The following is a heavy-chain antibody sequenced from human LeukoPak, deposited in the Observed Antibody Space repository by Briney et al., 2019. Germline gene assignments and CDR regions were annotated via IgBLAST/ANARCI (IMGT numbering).Heavy chain of an antibody. D-gene: IGHD6-13*01. CDR2: IYYSGTT. CDR1: GGSISSYY. J-gene: IGHJ4*02. V-gene: IGHV4-59*01. CDR3: ARGVYIVAAQYGY. Sequence: PSETLSLTCTVSGGSISSYYWSWIRQPPGKGLEWIGYIYYSGTTNYDPSLKSQVTISVDTSKNQFSLKLSSVTAADTAVYYCARGVYIVAAQYGYWGQGTLVTVSS.